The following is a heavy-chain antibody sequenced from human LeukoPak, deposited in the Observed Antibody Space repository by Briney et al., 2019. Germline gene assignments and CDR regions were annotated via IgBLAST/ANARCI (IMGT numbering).Heavy chain of an antibody. J-gene: IGHJ4*02. CDR3: AKDLEDVLLWFGDSYYFDY. V-gene: IGHV3-23*01. Sequence: GGSLRLSCAASGFTFSSYAMSWVRQAPGKGLEWVSAISGSGGSTYYADSVKGRFTISRDNSKNTLYLQMNSLRAEDTAVYYCAKDLEDVLLWFGDSYYFDYWGQGTLVTVSS. D-gene: IGHD3-10*01. CDR1: GFTFSSYA. CDR2: ISGSGGST.